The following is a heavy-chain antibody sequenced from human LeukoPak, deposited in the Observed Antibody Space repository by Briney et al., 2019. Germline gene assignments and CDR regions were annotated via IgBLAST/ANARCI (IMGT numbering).Heavy chain of an antibody. CDR3: ARHRFGELDY. CDR2: IYYSGRT. V-gene: IGHV4-61*08. CDR1: GGSISSGGYN. Sequence: SETLSLTCTVSGGSISSGGYNWSWLRQHPGKGLERIGYIYYSGRTNYNPSVKSRVTISLDTSKNQFSLKLRSVTAADTAVYYCARHRFGELDYWGQGTLVTVSS. D-gene: IGHD3-10*01. J-gene: IGHJ4*02.